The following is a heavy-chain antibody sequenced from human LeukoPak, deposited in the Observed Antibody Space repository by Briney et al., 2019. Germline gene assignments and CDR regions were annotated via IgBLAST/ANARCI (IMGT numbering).Heavy chain of an antibody. J-gene: IGHJ4*02. CDR2: MREDGSEI. D-gene: IGHD1-26*01. CDR1: GFPFNVQT. V-gene: IGHV3-7*01. CDR3: SRGGAGRGRFEN. Sequence: GGSLRLSCVASGFPFNVQTMSWVRQAPGKGLDWVASMREDGSEINYVDSVKGRFTISRDNPKNSLYLQMNSLRAEDTAVYYCSRGGAGRGRFENWGQGTLVTVSS.